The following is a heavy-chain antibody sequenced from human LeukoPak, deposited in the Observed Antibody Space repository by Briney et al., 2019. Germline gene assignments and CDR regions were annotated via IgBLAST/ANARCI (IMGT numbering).Heavy chain of an antibody. V-gene: IGHV1-18*01. D-gene: IGHD3-22*01. Sequence: ASVKVSCKASGYTFTSYGISWVRQAPGQGLEWMGWISAYNGNTNYAQKLQGRVTMTTDTSTSTAYMELRSLRSDDTAVYYCARGSAIYDSTRGWFDPWGQGTLVTVSS. J-gene: IGHJ5*02. CDR3: ARGSAIYDSTRGWFDP. CDR2: ISAYNGNT. CDR1: GYTFTSYG.